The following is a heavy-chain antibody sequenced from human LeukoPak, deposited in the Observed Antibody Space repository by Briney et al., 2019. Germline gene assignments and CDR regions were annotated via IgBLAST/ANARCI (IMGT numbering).Heavy chain of an antibody. CDR3: ARHMGLGYTYFYPYFDY. Sequence: SETLSLTCTVSGGSISSYYWSWIRQPPGKGLEWIGYIYYSGSTDYNPSLKSRVTISVDTSKNQFSLKLSSVTAADTAVYYCARHMGLGYTYFYPYFDYWGQGTLVTVSS. V-gene: IGHV4-59*08. J-gene: IGHJ4*01. CDR1: GGSISSYY. CDR2: IYYSGST. D-gene: IGHD1-1*01.